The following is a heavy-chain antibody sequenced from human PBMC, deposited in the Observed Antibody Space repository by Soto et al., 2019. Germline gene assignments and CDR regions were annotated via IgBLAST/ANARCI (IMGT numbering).Heavy chain of an antibody. J-gene: IGHJ4*02. CDR1: GYTFTSYY. Sequence: ASVKVSCKASGYTFTSYYMHWVRQAPGQRLEWMGMINPSGGNTRYSQKFQGRVTITRDTSASTAYMELSSLRSEDTAVYYCAREGESIAVAGPFDYWGQGTLVTVSS. CDR2: INPSGGNT. V-gene: IGHV1-46*01. CDR3: AREGESIAVAGPFDY. D-gene: IGHD6-19*01.